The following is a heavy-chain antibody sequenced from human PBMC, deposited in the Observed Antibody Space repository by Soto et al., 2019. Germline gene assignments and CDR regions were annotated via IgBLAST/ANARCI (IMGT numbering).Heavy chain of an antibody. Sequence: SETLSLTCTVSGGSISSYYWSWIRQPPGKGLEWIGEVFHGGNTNYNSSFRSRVTISVDKSKSQFSLNLNSVTAADTAVYYCARANLRSGWTFDYWGQGALVTVSS. D-gene: IGHD6-19*01. CDR3: ARANLRSGWTFDY. V-gene: IGHV4-59*12. CDR1: GGSISSYY. CDR2: VFHGGNT. J-gene: IGHJ4*02.